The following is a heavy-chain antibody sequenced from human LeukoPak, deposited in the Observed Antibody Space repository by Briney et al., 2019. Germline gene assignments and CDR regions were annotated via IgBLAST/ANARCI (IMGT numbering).Heavy chain of an antibody. Sequence: ASVTVSCKASGYTFSDYYMHWVRQAPGQGREWIGWINPNSGGTMYAQKFQGRVTITRNTSISTAYIEVSRLRSDDTAVYYCMREVGSINWYAYWGQGTLVTVSS. CDR1: GYTFSDYY. D-gene: IGHD6-13*01. CDR2: INPNSGGT. V-gene: IGHV1-2*02. CDR3: MREVGSINWYAY. J-gene: IGHJ5*01.